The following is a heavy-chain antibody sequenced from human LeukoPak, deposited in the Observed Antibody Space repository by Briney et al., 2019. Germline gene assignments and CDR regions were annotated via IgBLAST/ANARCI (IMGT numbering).Heavy chain of an antibody. CDR3: ARDWDTDRYFDY. CDR1: GSTFSSYT. V-gene: IGHV3-21*01. CDR2: IDGSSRYM. Sequence: GGSLRLSCAASGSTFSSYTMHWVRQAPGKGLEWVASIDGSSRYMYYSDSMKGRFTISRANAKNSLYLQINTLRAEDTAVYFCARDWDTDRYFDYWGQGTLVSVSS. J-gene: IGHJ4*02. D-gene: IGHD5-18*01.